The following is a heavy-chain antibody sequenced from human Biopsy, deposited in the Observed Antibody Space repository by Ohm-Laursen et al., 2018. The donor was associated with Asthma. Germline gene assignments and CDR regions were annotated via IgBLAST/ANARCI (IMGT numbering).Heavy chain of an antibody. V-gene: IGHV3-30*03. CDR3: ARDVMEWYLPAFDF. CDR2: VTYDGISQ. D-gene: IGHD3-3*01. J-gene: IGHJ4*02. Sequence: SLRLSCAASGFTFSNYGMHWVRQVAGKGLDWVAVVTYDGISQYYAESVKGRFTISRDNSRNTLYLQMNSLRPDDTAVYYCARDVMEWYLPAFDFWGQGTLVTVSS. CDR1: GFTFSNYG.